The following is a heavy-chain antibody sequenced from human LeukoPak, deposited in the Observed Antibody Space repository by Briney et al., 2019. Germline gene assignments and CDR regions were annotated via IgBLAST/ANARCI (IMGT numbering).Heavy chain of an antibody. CDR2: INHSGST. Sequence: SETLSLTCAVYGGSFSGYYWSWIRQPPGKGLEWIGEINHSGSTNYNPSLKSRVTISVDTSKNQFSLKLSSVTAADTAVYYCARGRSMIVVVKVFDYWGQGTLVTVSS. J-gene: IGHJ4*02. CDR1: GGSFSGYY. CDR3: ARGRSMIVVVKVFDY. V-gene: IGHV4-34*01. D-gene: IGHD3-22*01.